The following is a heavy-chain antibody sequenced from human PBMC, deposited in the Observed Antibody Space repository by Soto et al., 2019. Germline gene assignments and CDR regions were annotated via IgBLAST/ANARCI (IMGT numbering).Heavy chain of an antibody. CDR1: GGSISSGAYY. Sequence: QVQLQESGPGLVKPSQTLSLTCTVSGGSISSGAYYWSWIRQHSEKGLEWIGYMHYSGIAYYNPSFTRRITISVDTSKNQFSLKLSSVTAADTAVYYCARYYFDNSGYSNWFDPWGRGTLVTVSS. J-gene: IGHJ5*02. CDR2: MHYSGIA. V-gene: IGHV4-31*03. CDR3: ARYYFDNSGYSNWFDP. D-gene: IGHD3-22*01.